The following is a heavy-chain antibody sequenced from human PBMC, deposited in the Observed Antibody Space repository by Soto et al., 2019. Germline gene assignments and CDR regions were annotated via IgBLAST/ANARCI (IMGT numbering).Heavy chain of an antibody. CDR2: INPSGGST. D-gene: IGHD6-13*01. CDR3: AKGPADQYSSSWSYFDY. Sequence: ASVKVSCKASGYTFTSYYMHWVRQAPGQGLEWMGIINPSGGSTSYAQKFQGRVTMTRDTSTSTVYMELNSLRAEDTAVYYCAKGPADQYSSSWSYFDYWGQGTLVTVSS. V-gene: IGHV1-46*01. J-gene: IGHJ4*02. CDR1: GYTFTSYY.